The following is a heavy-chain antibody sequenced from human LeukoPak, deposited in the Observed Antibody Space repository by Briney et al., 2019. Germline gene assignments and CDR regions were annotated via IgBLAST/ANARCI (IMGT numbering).Heavy chain of an antibody. Sequence: GESLKISCKGSGYSFTTYWIACVRQMPGQGLEWMGMIYPGDSDTRYSPSFQGQVTISVDKSVSAAYLQWSSLKASDTAMYYCASPPTRECSSISCPLSYWGQGTLVTVSS. CDR1: GYSFTTYW. CDR3: ASPPTRECSSISCPLSY. J-gene: IGHJ4*02. CDR2: IYPGDSDT. V-gene: IGHV5-51*01. D-gene: IGHD2-2*01.